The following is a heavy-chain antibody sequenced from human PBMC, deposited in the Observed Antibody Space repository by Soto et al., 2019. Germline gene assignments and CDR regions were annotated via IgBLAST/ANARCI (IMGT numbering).Heavy chain of an antibody. J-gene: IGHJ6*02. Sequence: VQLVESGGGVVQPGRSLRLSCAASGFTFNDYGMHWVRQAPGKGLEWVAVIWYDGSNKYYADFVRGRFTISRDNSKSTLYLQMNSLRAEDTAVYYCARSIEEVYAIYYYYGMDVWGQGTTVTVSS. CDR3: ARSIEEVYAIYYYYGMDV. CDR1: GFTFNDYG. D-gene: IGHD2-8*01. V-gene: IGHV3-33*01. CDR2: IWYDGSNK.